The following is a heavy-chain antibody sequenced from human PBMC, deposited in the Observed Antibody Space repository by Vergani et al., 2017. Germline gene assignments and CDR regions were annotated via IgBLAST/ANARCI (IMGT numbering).Heavy chain of an antibody. CDR2: ISSSSSTI. CDR1: GFTFSSYS. D-gene: IGHD3-22*01. CDR3: ARALITMIVVDQDAFDI. J-gene: IGHJ3*02. V-gene: IGHV3-48*01. Sequence: EVQLVESGGGLVQPGGSLRLSCAASGFTFSSYSMNWVRQAPGKGLEWVSYISSSSSTIYYADSVKGRFTISRENAKNSLYLQMNSLRAEDTAVYYCARALITMIVVDQDAFDIWGQGTMVTVSS.